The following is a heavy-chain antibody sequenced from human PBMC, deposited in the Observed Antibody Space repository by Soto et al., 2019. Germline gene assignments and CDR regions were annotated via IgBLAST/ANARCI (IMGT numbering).Heavy chain of an antibody. CDR1: GASISSSAYY. V-gene: IGHV4-61*05. D-gene: IGHD6-19*01. CDR2: IYSSGNT. CDR3: ARNSRGWLVNEY. Sequence: SETLSLTCTVSGASISSSAYYWSWIRQPPGKGLEWIGYIYSSGNTNYNPSFKSRVTISVDTSKNQFSLKLSFVTAADTAVYYCARNSRGWLVNEYWGQGTLVTVSS. J-gene: IGHJ4*02.